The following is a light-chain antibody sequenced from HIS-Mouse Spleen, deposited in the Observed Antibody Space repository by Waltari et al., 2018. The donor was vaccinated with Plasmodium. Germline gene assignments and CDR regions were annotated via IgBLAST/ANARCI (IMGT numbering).Light chain of an antibody. CDR1: KLGDKY. V-gene: IGLV3-1*01. J-gene: IGLJ2*01. Sequence: SYELTQPPSVSVSPGQTASITCSGDKLGDKYACWYQQKPGQSPVLLIYQDSKRPSGIPERFSGANSGNTATLTISGTQAMDEADYYCQAWDSSTAWVFGGGTMLTVL. CDR3: QAWDSSTAWV. CDR2: QDS.